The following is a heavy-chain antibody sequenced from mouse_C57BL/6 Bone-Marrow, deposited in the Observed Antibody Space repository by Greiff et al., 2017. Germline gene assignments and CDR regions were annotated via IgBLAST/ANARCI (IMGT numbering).Heavy chain of an antibody. CDR2: IYPGDGDT. CDR3: ANYYNDSSSLDY. V-gene: IGHV1-82*01. J-gene: IGHJ3*01. CDR1: GYAFSSSW. Sequence: QVQLQQSGPELVKPGASVKISCKASGYAFSSSWMNWVKQRPGKGLEWIGRIYPGDGDTNYNGKFKGKATLTADKSSSTAYMQLSSLTSEESAVYFCANYYNDSSSLDYGGQGTLVTVSA. D-gene: IGHD1-1*01.